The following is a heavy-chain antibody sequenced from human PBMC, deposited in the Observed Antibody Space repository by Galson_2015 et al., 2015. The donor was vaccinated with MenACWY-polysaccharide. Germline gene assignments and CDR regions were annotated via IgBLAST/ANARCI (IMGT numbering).Heavy chain of an antibody. Sequence: SVKVSCKASGYTFTSYAINWVRQATGQGLEWMGWMSPNTAKTGYPQKFQGRVTMTRNNSISTAYMELSSLTSEDTSVYYCARGRRDTAVAATAAVFLDYCGQGILFTVSS. J-gene: IGHJ4*02. CDR2: MSPNTAKT. V-gene: IGHV1-8*01. CDR3: ARGRRDTAVAATAAVFLDY. D-gene: IGHD6-19*01. CDR1: GYTFTSYA.